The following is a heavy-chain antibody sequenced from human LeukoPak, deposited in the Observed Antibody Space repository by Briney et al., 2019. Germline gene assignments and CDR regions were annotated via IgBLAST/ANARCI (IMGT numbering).Heavy chain of an antibody. CDR3: ARSVGATSYFDY. D-gene: IGHD1-26*01. J-gene: IGHJ4*02. Sequence: GSLRLSCAASGFTFSSYAMSWIRQPPGKGLEWIGYIYYSGSTNYNPSLKSRVTISVDTSKNQFSLKLSSVAAADTAVYYCARSVGATSYFDYWGQGTLVTVSS. CDR1: GFTFSSYA. V-gene: IGHV4-59*01. CDR2: IYYSGST.